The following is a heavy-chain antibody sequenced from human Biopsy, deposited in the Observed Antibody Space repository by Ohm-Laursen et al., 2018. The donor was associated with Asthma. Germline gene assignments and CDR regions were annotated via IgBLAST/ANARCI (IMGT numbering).Heavy chain of an antibody. CDR2: LNTGNGDT. CDR3: ARTYYDFLTGQVKDVFGV. J-gene: IGHJ3*01. CDR1: GYNFISFA. V-gene: IGHV1-3*04. Sequence: GASVKVSCKASGYNFISFAIHWARQAPGQRLEWMGWLNTGNGDTKYSQKFQGRVTITRDTSASTAYMELRSLRSEDTATYYCARTYYDFLTGQVKDVFGVWGQGTMVTVSS. D-gene: IGHD3-9*01.